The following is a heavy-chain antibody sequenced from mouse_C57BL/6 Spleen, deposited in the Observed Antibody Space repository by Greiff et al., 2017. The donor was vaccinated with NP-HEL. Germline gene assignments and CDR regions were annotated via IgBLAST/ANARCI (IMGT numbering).Heavy chain of an antibody. CDR2: IDPSDSYT. J-gene: IGHJ2*01. V-gene: IGHV1-50*01. CDR1: GYTFTSYW. D-gene: IGHD1-1*01. Sequence: VQLQQPGAELVKPGASVKLSCKASGYTFTSYWMQWVKQRPGQGLEWIGEIDPSDSYTNYNQKFKGKATLTVDTSSSTAYMQLSSLTSEDSAVYYCARGGGGYGSLWGQGTTLTVSS. CDR3: ARGGGGYGSL.